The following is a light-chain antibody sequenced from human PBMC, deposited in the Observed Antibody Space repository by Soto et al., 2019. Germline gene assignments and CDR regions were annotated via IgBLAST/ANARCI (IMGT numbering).Light chain of an antibody. CDR1: GSDVGGYNY. J-gene: IGLJ2*01. V-gene: IGLV2-14*01. CDR2: DVS. Sequence: QSALTQPASVSGSPGQSITLSCTGTGSDVGGYNYVSWYQQHPGKAPKVMIYDVSNRPSGVSNRFSGSQSGNTASLIISGLQAEDEADYYCSSYTSASTPLVFGGGTKLTVL. CDR3: SSYTSASTPLV.